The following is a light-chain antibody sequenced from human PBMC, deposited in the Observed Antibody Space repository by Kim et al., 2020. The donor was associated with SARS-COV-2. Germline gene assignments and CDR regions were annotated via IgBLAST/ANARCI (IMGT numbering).Light chain of an antibody. Sequence: LSPGETATLSCRASQSVDTSVAWCQLKPGQAPRSIIFDVSRSVTGTPARFSGTGSGTDFTLTISSLEPEDVALYFCHHRSLWTPTFGGGTKVDIK. CDR3: HHRSLWTPT. CDR1: QSVDTS. J-gene: IGKJ4*01. CDR2: DVS. V-gene: IGKV3-11*01.